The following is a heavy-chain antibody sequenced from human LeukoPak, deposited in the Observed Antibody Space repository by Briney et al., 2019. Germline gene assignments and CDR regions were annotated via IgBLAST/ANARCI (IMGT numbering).Heavy chain of an antibody. CDR2: IYSGGST. CDR3: AREGKRYFDWSDAFDI. D-gene: IGHD3-9*01. CDR1: GFTFSSYA. J-gene: IGHJ3*02. V-gene: IGHV3-66*01. Sequence: GGSLRLSCAASGFTFSSYAMSWVRQAPGKGLEWVSVIYSGGSTYFADSVKGRFTISRDNSKNTLYLQMNSLRAEDTAVYYCAREGKRYFDWSDAFDIWGQGTMVTVSS.